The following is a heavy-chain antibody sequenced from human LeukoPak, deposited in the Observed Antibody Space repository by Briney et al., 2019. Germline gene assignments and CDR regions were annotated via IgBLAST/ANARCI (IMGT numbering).Heavy chain of an antibody. CDR3: AKEYYDSSGYYYAFNI. J-gene: IGHJ3*02. CDR1: GFTFSSYD. Sequence: PGGSLRLSCAASGFTFSSYDMHWVRQATGKGLEWVSAIGTAGDTYYPGSVKGRFTISRENAKNSLYLQMNSLRAGDTAVYYCAKEYYDSSGYYYAFNIWGQGTMVTVSS. D-gene: IGHD3-22*01. CDR2: IGTAGDT. V-gene: IGHV3-13*01.